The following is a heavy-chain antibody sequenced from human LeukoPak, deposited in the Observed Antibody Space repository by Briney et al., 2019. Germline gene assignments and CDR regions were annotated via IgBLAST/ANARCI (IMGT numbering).Heavy chain of an antibody. CDR2: ISSSGSTI. D-gene: IGHD3-10*01. V-gene: IGHV3-48*03. CDR3: ARVGTYYYGSGSSWFDP. CDR1: GFTFSSYE. Sequence: GGSLRLSCAASGFTFSSYEMNWVRQAPGKGLEWVSYISSSGSTIYYADSVKGRFTISRDNAKNSLYLQMNSLRAEDTAVYYCARVGTYYYGSGSSWFDPWGQGTLVTVSP. J-gene: IGHJ5*02.